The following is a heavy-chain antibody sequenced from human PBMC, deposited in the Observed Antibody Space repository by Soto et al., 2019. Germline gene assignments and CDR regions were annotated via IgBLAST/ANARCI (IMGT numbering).Heavy chain of an antibody. CDR1: GGTFSSYT. CDR2: IIPILGIA. Sequence: QVQLVQSGAEVKKPGSSVKVSCKASGGTFSSYTISWVRQASGQGPEWMGRIIPILGIANYAQKFQGRVKITADKSTSTAYMELSSLRSEDTAVYYCARESTHQPPDYWGQGTLVTVSS. D-gene: IGHD2-2*01. CDR3: ARESTHQPPDY. V-gene: IGHV1-69*08. J-gene: IGHJ4*02.